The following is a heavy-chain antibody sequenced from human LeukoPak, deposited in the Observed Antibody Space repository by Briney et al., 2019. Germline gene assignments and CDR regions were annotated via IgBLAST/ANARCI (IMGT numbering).Heavy chain of an antibody. D-gene: IGHD5-18*01. V-gene: IGHV3-11*01. CDR2: ISSSGSTI. J-gene: IGHJ6*02. CDR1: GFTFSDYY. Sequence: PGASLRLSCAASGFTFSDYYTSWIRQAPGKGLEWFSYISSSGSTIYYADSVKGRFTISRDNAKNSLYLQMNSLRAEDTAVYYCASTVDTAMVNDYYYYGMDVWGQGTTVTVSS. CDR3: ASTVDTAMVNDYYYYGMDV.